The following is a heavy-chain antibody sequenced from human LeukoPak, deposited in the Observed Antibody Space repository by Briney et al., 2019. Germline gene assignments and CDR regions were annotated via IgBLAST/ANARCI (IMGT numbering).Heavy chain of an antibody. CDR3: AQKRYDFWSGPPGYVCFDP. CDR2: INHSGST. J-gene: IGHJ5*02. CDR1: GGSFSGYY. D-gene: IGHD3-3*01. V-gene: IGHV4-34*01. Sequence: PSETLSLTCAVYGGSFSGYYWSWIRQPPGKGLEWIGEINHSGSTNYNPSLKSRVTISVDTSKNQFSLKLSSVTAADTAVYYCAQKRYDFWSGPPGYVCFDPWGQGTLVTVSS.